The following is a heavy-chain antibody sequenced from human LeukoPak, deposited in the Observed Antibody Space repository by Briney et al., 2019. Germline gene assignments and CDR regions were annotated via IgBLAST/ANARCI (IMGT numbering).Heavy chain of an antibody. V-gene: IGHV3-30*18. J-gene: IGHJ4*02. Sequence: GGSLRLSCAASGFTFSSYGMHWVRQAPGKGLEWVAVISYDGSNKYYADSVKGRFTISRDNSKNTLYLQMNSLRAEDTAVYYCAKDQLGARFDYWGQGTLVTVSS. CDR3: AKDQLGARFDY. D-gene: IGHD7-27*01. CDR1: GFTFSSYG. CDR2: ISYDGSNK.